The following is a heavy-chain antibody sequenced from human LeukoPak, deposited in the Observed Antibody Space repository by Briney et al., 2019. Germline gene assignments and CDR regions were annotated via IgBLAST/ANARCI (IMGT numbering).Heavy chain of an antibody. Sequence: GGSLRLSCAASGFTFSSYPMHWVRQAPGKGLEWVSAISGSGGSTYYADSVKGRFTISRDNSKNTLYLQMNSLRAEDTAVYYCVRAIGANVSYWGQGTLVTVSS. CDR3: VRAIGANVSY. J-gene: IGHJ4*02. CDR2: ISGSGGST. V-gene: IGHV3-23*01. CDR1: GFTFSSYP. D-gene: IGHD3-10*01.